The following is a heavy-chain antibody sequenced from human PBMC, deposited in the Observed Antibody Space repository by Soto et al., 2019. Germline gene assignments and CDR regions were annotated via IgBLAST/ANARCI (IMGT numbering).Heavy chain of an antibody. CDR1: GYTFTSYG. CDR2: ISAYNGNT. D-gene: IGHD3-16*02. Sequence: QVPLVQSGAEVKKPGASVKVSCKASGYTFTSYGISWVRQAPGQGLEWMGWISAYNGNTNYAQKLQGRVTMTTDTSTSTAYMELRSLRSDDTAVYYCARWVMITFGGVIAYFDYWGQGTLVTVSS. CDR3: ARWVMITFGGVIAYFDY. V-gene: IGHV1-18*01. J-gene: IGHJ4*02.